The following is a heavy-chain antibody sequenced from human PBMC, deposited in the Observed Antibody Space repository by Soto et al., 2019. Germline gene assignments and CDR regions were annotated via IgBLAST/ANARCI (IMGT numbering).Heavy chain of an antibody. J-gene: IGHJ3*02. V-gene: IGHV1-8*01. CDR3: ARAGYDFWSGYANDAFDI. CDR1: GYTFTSYD. CDR2: MNPNSGNT. Sequence: ASVKVSCKASGYTFTSYDINWVRQATGQGLEWMGWMNPNSGNTGYAQKFQGRVTMTRNTSISTAYMELSSLRSEDTAVYYCARAGYDFWSGYANDAFDIWGQGTMVTVSS. D-gene: IGHD3-3*01.